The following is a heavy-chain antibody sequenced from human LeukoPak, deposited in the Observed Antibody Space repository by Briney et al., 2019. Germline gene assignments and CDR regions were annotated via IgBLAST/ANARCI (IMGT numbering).Heavy chain of an antibody. CDR3: VRDGTWFGKPPGFDS. Sequence: GGSLRLSCAASGFTFSSYEMNWVRQAPGKGLEWVSYISSSGSTKYYADSVKGRFTISRDNAKNSLYLHMNSLRAEDTAVYYCVRDGTWFGKPPGFDSWGQGTLVTVSS. D-gene: IGHD3-10*01. CDR1: GFTFSSYE. V-gene: IGHV3-48*03. CDR2: ISSSGSTK. J-gene: IGHJ5*01.